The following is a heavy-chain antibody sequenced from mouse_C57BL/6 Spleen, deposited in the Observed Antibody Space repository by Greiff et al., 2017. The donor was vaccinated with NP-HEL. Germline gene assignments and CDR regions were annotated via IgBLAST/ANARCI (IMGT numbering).Heavy chain of an antibody. V-gene: IGHV14-1*01. CDR1: GFNIKDYY. J-gene: IGHJ2*01. CDR2: IDPEDGDT. Sequence: EVQLQQSGAELVRPGASVKLSCTASGFNIKDYYMHWVKQRPEQGLEWIGRIDPEDGDTEYAPKFQGKATMTADTSSNTAHLQLSSLTSEDTAVYYCTTNYYGSPPTEYYFDYWGQGTTLTVSS. D-gene: IGHD1-1*01. CDR3: TTNYYGSPPTEYYFDY.